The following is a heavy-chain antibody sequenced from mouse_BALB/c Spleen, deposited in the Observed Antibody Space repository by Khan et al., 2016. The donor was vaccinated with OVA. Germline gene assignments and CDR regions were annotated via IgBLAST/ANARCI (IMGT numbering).Heavy chain of an antibody. CDR1: GFTFSTSG. CDR2: IITGGHYT. J-gene: IGHJ3*01. V-gene: IGHV5-6*01. Sequence: EVKLVESGGDLVEPGGSLKLSCAASGFTFSTSGMSWVRQTPYKSLEWVAPIITGGHYTYYPDSVRGRFPISRDNAKNTLYLQMTSLKSEDTAMFYGERSDEDEEREGCAYGGQGTLVTVSA. CDR3: ERSDEDEEREGCAY.